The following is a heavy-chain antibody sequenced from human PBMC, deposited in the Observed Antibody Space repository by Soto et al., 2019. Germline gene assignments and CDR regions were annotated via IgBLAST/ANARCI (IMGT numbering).Heavy chain of an antibody. J-gene: IGHJ4*02. CDR1: GYTFTSYG. CDR3: ARDRGSYALDY. D-gene: IGHD1-26*01. Sequence: QVQLVQSGAEVKKPGASVKVSCKASGYTFTSYGISWVRQAPGQGREWMGWISANNGNTNYAQKLQGRVTMTTDTSTSRADMERRSLRSDDTAVYYCARDRGSYALDYWGQGALVIVSS. V-gene: IGHV1-18*01. CDR2: ISANNGNT.